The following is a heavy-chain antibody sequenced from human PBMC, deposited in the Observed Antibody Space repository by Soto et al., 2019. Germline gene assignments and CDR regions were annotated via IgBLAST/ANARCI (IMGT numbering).Heavy chain of an antibody. J-gene: IGHJ4*02. CDR1: GGSTSSDNY. CDR3: AREGGESSDGLYYFDS. D-gene: IGHD3-16*01. CDR2: IYYSGNT. V-gene: IGHV4-30-4*01. Sequence: PSETLSLTCTVSGGSTSSDNYWSWIRQPPGKGLEWIGHIYYSGNTDYNPSLKSRLAISIDTSRNQFSLKLSSVTAADTAVYFCAREGGESSDGLYYFDSWGQGSLVTVSS.